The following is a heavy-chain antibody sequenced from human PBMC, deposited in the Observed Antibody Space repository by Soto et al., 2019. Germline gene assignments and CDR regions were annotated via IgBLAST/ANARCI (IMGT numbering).Heavy chain of an antibody. CDR2: ISAYNGNT. CDR3: ARADYDILTGSGFDP. D-gene: IGHD3-9*01. J-gene: IGHJ5*02. CDR1: GYTFTSYG. V-gene: IGHV1-18*01. Sequence: ASVKVSCKASGYTFTSYGISWVRQAPGQGLEWMGWISAYNGNTNYAQKLQGRVTMTTDTSTSTAYMELRSLRSDDTAVYYCARADYDILTGSGFDPWGQGTLVTVSS.